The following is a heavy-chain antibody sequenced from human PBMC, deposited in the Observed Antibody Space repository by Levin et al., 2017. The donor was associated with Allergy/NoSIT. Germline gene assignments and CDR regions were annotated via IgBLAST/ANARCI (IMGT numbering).Heavy chain of an antibody. CDR2: IYYSGST. V-gene: IGHV4-39*07. D-gene: IGHD3-10*01. CDR3: ASHFYYGSGSYFADP. Sequence: SETLSLTCTVSGGSISSSSYYWGWIRQPPGKGLEWIGSIYYSGSTYYNPSLKSRVTISVDTSKNQFSLKLRSVTAADTAVYYCASHFYYGSGSYFADPWGQGTLVTVSS. CDR1: GGSISSSSYY. J-gene: IGHJ5*02.